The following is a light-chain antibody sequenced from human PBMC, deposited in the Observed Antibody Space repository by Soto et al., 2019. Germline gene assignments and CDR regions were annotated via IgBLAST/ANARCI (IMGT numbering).Light chain of an antibody. J-gene: IGLJ1*01. CDR2: EVS. CDR1: SSDVGAYNY. CDR3: FSFTTDWTHV. Sequence: QSALPQPASVSGSPGQSITISCTGTSSDVGAYNYVSWFQQHPGKAPTLIISEVSNRPSGVSNRFSGSKSGNAASLTISGLQAEDEADYFCFSFTTDWTHVFGTGTKVTAL. V-gene: IGLV2-14*01.